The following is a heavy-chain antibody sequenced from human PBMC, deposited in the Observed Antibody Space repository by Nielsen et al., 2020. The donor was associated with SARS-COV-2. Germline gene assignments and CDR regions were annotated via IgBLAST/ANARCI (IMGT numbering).Heavy chain of an antibody. J-gene: IGHJ3*02. CDR2: ISWNSGSI. Sequence: GGSLRLSCAASGFTFDAYAMHWVRQAPGKGLEWVSGISWNSGSIGYADSVKGRFTISRDNAKNSLYLQMNSLRAEDTALYYCAKQRSFSSRDAFDIWGQGTMVTVSS. D-gene: IGHD3-16*02. CDR3: AKQRSFSSRDAFDI. CDR1: GFTFDAYA. V-gene: IGHV3-9*01.